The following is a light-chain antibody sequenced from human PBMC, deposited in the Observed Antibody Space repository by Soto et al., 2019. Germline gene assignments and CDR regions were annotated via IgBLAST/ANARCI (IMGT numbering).Light chain of an antibody. CDR2: SNN. J-gene: IGLJ2*01. Sequence: QSVLTKPPSASGTPGQRVTISCSGSSPNIGSNTVNWYQQLPGTAPKVLIYSNNQRPSGVPDRFSGSKSGTSASLAISGLQSEDEADYYCAARDDSLNGPVFGGGTKLTVL. CDR1: SPNIGSNT. CDR3: AARDDSLNGPV. V-gene: IGLV1-44*01.